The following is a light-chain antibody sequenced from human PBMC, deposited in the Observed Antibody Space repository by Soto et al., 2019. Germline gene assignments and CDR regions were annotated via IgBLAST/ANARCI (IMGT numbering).Light chain of an antibody. Sequence: EIVLTQSPATLSLSPGERATLSCRASQSVGSYLAWYQQKPGQAPRLLIYDAFNRFTGTPARVSGSGSGTDFTLTISNLEPEDSAIYYCQQRSSWPLTFGGGTKVEIK. CDR1: QSVGSY. J-gene: IGKJ4*01. CDR2: DAF. V-gene: IGKV3-11*01. CDR3: QQRSSWPLT.